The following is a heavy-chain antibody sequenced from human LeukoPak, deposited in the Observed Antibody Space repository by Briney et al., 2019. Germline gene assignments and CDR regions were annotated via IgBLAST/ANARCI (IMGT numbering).Heavy chain of an antibody. J-gene: IGHJ4*02. CDR1: GYSFTSYL. Sequence: GESLKISCKGSGYSFTSYLIGWVRQMPGKGLEWMGIIYPGDSDTRYSPSFQGHVTISADKSISTAYLQWSSLMASNTAMYYCARSEGFQDCSSTSCYWNYWGQGTLVTVSS. CDR3: ARSEGFQDCSSTSCYWNY. CDR2: IYPGDSDT. V-gene: IGHV5-51*01. D-gene: IGHD2-2*01.